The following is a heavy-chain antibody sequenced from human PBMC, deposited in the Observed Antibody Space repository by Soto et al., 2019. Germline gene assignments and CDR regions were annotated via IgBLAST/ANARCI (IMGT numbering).Heavy chain of an antibody. D-gene: IGHD5-18*01. CDR1: GFSLSTSGVG. CDR2: IYWDDDK. Sequence: SGPTLVNPTQTLTLTCTFSGFSLSTSGVGVGWIRQPPGKALEWLALIYWDDDKRYSPSLKSRLTITKDTSKNQVVLTMTNMDPVDTATYYCARTFVDTAMADEIIDYWGQGTLVTVAS. V-gene: IGHV2-5*02. J-gene: IGHJ4*02. CDR3: ARTFVDTAMADEIIDY.